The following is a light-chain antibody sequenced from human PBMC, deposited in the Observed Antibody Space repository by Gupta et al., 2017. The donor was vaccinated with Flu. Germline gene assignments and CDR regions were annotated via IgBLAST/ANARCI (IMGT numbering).Light chain of an antibody. CDR1: QSFGSY. CDR3: QQRGNWPPGAT. Sequence: EIVLTQSPSTLSLFSGARVTLSCRASQSFGSYLAWLQQKPGQAPRLLIYDASNRATGIPARFSGSGYGTDFTHTSTSLEPEDSAVYYCQQRGNWPPGATFGGGTRVEIK. V-gene: IGKV3-11*01. CDR2: DAS. J-gene: IGKJ4*01.